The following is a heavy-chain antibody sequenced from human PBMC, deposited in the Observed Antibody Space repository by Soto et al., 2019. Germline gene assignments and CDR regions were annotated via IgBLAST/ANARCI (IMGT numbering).Heavy chain of an antibody. CDR2: IGTAGDT. J-gene: IGHJ4*02. CDR3: ARESLELESDY. D-gene: IGHD1-7*01. V-gene: IGHV3-13*01. Sequence: PGGSLRLSCAASGFTFSSYDMHWVRQATGKGLEWVSAIGTAGDTYYPGSVKGRFTISRENAKNSLYLQMNSLRAEDTAVYYCARESLELESDYWGQGTLVTVSS. CDR1: GFTFSSYD.